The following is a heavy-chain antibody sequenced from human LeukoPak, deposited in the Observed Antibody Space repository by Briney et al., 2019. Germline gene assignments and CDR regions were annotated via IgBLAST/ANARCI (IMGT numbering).Heavy chain of an antibody. V-gene: IGHV4-30-4*01. CDR3: ARDHYYGSGSYYDPDY. J-gene: IGHJ4*02. CDR1: GGSISSGDYY. CDR2: IYYSGST. Sequence: PQTESLTCTVSGGSISSGDYYWSWIRQPPGKGLEWIGYIYYSGSTYYNPSHKSRGTISVDTSKNQFSLKLSSVTAADTAVYYCARDHYYGSGSYYDPDYWGQGALV. D-gene: IGHD3-10*01.